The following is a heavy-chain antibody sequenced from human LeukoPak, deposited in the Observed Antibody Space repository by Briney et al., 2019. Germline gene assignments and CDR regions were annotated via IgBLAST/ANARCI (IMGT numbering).Heavy chain of an antibody. CDR1: GFTFSRYV. Sequence: GGSLRLSCAASGFTFSRYVIHWVRQAPGKGLEWVADISYDGANENYVDSVKGRFTISRDNSKNTLFLQMDSLRADDTAVYYCARVVERQLTRQGLDYWGQGTLVTVSS. CDR2: ISYDGANE. D-gene: IGHD6-13*01. CDR3: ARVVERQLTRQGLDY. V-gene: IGHV3-30*04. J-gene: IGHJ4*02.